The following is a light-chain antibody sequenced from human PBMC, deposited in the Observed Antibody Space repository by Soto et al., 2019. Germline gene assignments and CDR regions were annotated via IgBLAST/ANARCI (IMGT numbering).Light chain of an antibody. CDR2: DNS. CDR1: NIDSRT. V-gene: IGLV3-21*02. J-gene: IGLJ1*01. CDR3: QVWDNVDDHIYV. Sequence: SYEPTQPPSVSVAPGQTATISCGENNIDSRTVHWYQQKPGQAPLLVVYDNSFRPSGIPNRFSGSNSGNTATLTISRVEAGDEADYYCQVWDNVDDHIYVFGTGTKVTVL.